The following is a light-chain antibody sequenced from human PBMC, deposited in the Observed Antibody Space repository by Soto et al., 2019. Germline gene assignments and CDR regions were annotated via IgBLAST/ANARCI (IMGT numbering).Light chain of an antibody. Sequence: IVLTQSPATLSLSPGERATLSCRASQSVTTYLAWYQQKPGQAPRLLIYDAWKRATGIPARFSGSGSGTDFTLSISRLEPEDFAVYYCQQYGSSPRTFGQGTRLEIK. CDR3: QQYGSSPRT. J-gene: IGKJ5*01. CDR2: DAW. V-gene: IGKV3-20*01. CDR1: QSVTTY.